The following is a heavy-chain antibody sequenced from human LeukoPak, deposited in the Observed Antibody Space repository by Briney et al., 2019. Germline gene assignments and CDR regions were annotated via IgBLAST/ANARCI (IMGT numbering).Heavy chain of an antibody. CDR3: AREVPNYGSGSYPAGWFDP. V-gene: IGHV4-61*08. CDR2: IYYSGST. Sequence: TSETLSLTCTVSGASISRSGLYWSWIRQPPGKGLEWIGYIYYSGSTNYNPSLKSRVTISVDTSKNQFSLKLSSVTAADTAVYYCAREVPNYGSGSYPAGWFDPWGQGTLVTVSS. D-gene: IGHD3-10*01. CDR1: GASISRSGLY. J-gene: IGHJ5*02.